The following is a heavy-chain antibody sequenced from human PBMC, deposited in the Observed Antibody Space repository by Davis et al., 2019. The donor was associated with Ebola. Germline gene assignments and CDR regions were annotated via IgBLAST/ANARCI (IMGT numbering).Heavy chain of an antibody. V-gene: IGHV5-51*01. J-gene: IGHJ4*02. CDR3: ARRRDSSSPDY. CDR2: IYPGDSDT. Sequence: GGSLRPSGKGPGSTFTTNWIGWVRQMPGKGLEWMGIIYPGDSDTRYSPSFQGQVTISADKSISTAYLQWSSLKASDTAMYYCARRRDSSSPDYWGQGTLVTVSS. D-gene: IGHD6-6*01. CDR1: GSTFTTNW.